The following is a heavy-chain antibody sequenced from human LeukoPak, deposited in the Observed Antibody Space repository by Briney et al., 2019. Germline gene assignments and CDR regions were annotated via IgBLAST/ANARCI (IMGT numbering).Heavy chain of an antibody. CDR2: TYYRSKWYN. CDR1: GDSVSSNSAA. J-gene: IGHJ4*02. Sequence: SQTLSLTCATSGDSVSSNSAAWNWIRQSPSRGLEWLGRTYYRSKWYNDYAVSVKSRITINPDTSKNQFSLYLSSVTAADTAVYYCARDPPIVGASSYWGQGTLVTVSS. V-gene: IGHV6-1*01. D-gene: IGHD1-26*01. CDR3: ARDPPIVGASSY.